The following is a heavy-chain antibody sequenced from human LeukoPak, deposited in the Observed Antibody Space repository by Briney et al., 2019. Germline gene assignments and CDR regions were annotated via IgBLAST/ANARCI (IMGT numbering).Heavy chain of an antibody. J-gene: IGHJ4*02. CDR1: GGSISSGDYY. Sequence: PSETLSLTCTVSGGSISSGDYYWSWIRQPPGKGLEWIGYIYYSGSTYYNPSLKSRVTKSVDTSKNQFSLKLSSVTAADTAVYYCARGYEYSSSSAFDYWGQGTLVTVSS. D-gene: IGHD6-6*01. CDR3: ARGYEYSSSSAFDY. V-gene: IGHV4-30-4*01. CDR2: IYYSGST.